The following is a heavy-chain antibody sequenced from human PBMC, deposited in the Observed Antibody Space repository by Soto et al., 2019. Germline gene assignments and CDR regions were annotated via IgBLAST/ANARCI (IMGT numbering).Heavy chain of an antibody. Sequence: SQTLSLTCVISGDSVSSNSAAWNWIRQSPSRGLEWLGRTYYRSKWYNDYAVSVKSRITINPDTSKNQFSLQLNSVTPEDTAVYYCAREGGYCSSTSCYAQPNWFDPWGQGTLVTVSS. CDR3: AREGGYCSSTSCYAQPNWFDP. CDR2: TYYRSKWYN. CDR1: GDSVSSNSAA. D-gene: IGHD2-2*01. J-gene: IGHJ5*02. V-gene: IGHV6-1*01.